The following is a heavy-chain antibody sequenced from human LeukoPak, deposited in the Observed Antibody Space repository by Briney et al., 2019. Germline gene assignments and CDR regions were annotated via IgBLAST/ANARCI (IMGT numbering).Heavy chain of an antibody. J-gene: IGHJ5*02. CDR3: ARVNAQRYCSSTSCQNWFDP. Sequence: PGGSLRLSCAASGFTFSSYGMHWVRQAPGKGLEWVAVISYDGSNKYYADSVKGRFTISRDNSKNTLYLQMNSLRAEDTAVYYCARVNAQRYCSSTSCQNWFDPWGQGTLVTVSS. V-gene: IGHV3-30*03. D-gene: IGHD2-2*01. CDR1: GFTFSSYG. CDR2: ISYDGSNK.